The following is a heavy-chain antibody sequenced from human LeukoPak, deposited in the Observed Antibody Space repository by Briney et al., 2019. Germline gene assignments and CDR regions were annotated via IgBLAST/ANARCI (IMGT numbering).Heavy chain of an antibody. D-gene: IGHD2-15*01. Sequence: GASVKVSCKASGGTFSSYAISWVRQAPGQGLEWMGGIIPIFGTANYAQKFQGRVTITADESTGTAYMELSSLRSEDTAVYYCARTALRGRCSGGSCYSGAFDIWGQGTMVTVSS. CDR3: ARTALRGRCSGGSCYSGAFDI. J-gene: IGHJ3*02. CDR1: GGTFSSYA. V-gene: IGHV1-69*01. CDR2: IIPIFGTA.